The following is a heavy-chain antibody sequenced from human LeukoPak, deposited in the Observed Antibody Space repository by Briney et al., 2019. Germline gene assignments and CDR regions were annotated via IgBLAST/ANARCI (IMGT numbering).Heavy chain of an antibody. CDR3: ARVLFNSGYDY. CDR1: GSTFTGAY. Sequence: ASVKVSCKTSGSTFTGAYMHWVRQAPGQGLEWMGWINPNSGETKFAQRFQGRVTLIRGTAISTVYMDLGGLRSDDTAVYYCARVLFNSGYDYWGQGSLVTVSS. D-gene: IGHD3-9*01. V-gene: IGHV1-2*02. CDR2: INPNSGET. J-gene: IGHJ4*02.